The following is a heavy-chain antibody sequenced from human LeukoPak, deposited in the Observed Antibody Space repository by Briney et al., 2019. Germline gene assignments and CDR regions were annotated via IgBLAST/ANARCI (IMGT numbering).Heavy chain of an antibody. D-gene: IGHD6-6*01. Sequence: PSETLSLTCAVYGGSFSGYYWSWIRQPPGKGLEWIGEINHSGSTNYNPSLKSRVTISVDTSKNQFSLKLSSVTAADTAVYYCALRYSSSRHGFDYWGQGTLVTVSS. J-gene: IGHJ4*02. V-gene: IGHV4-34*01. CDR2: INHSGST. CDR1: GGSFSGYY. CDR3: ALRYSSSRHGFDY.